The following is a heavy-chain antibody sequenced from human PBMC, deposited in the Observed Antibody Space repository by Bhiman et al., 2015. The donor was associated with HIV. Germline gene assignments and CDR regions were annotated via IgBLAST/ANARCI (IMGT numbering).Heavy chain of an antibody. CDR1: GFTFSSYW. D-gene: IGHD2-21*01. Sequence: EVQLVESGGGLVQPGGSLRLSCAASGFTFSSYWMTWVRQAPGKGLEWVANIKQDGTEKYYVDSVKGRFTISRDNAKNSLYLQMNSLRAEDAAVYYCARELFVVGPLDRYYYGVDVWGQGTTVTVSS. V-gene: IGHV3-7*01. J-gene: IGHJ6*02. CDR3: ARELFVVGPLDRYYYGVDV. CDR2: IKQDGTEK.